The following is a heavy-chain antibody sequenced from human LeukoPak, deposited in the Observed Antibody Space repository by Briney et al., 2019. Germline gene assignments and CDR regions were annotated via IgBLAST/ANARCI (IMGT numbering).Heavy chain of an antibody. CDR1: GGSISSGGYY. J-gene: IGHJ6*02. CDR3: ARDPKDGYGMDV. V-gene: IGHV4-31*03. CDR2: TYYSGST. Sequence: SETLSLTCTVSGGSISSGGYYWSWIRQHPGKGLEWIGYTYYSGSTYYNPSLKSRVTISVDTSKNQFSLELSSVTAADTAVYYCARDPKDGYGMDVWGQGTTVTVSS.